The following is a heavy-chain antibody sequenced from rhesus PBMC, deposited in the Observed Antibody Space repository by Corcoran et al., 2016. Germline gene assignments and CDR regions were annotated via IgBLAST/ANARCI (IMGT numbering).Heavy chain of an antibody. V-gene: IGHV4-73*01. CDR1: GGSVSGYW. Sequence: QVQLQQWGEGLVKPSETLSLTCAVYGGSVSGYWWGWIRQPPGKGLEWIGRIRSGGRPNYNPSLKNRVTISIYTSKNQLTLKLSSVTAADTAVYYCARQGAVAATAYGLDSWGQGVVVTVSS. J-gene: IGHJ6*01. D-gene: IGHD4-29*01. CDR2: IRSGGRP. CDR3: ARQGAVAATAYGLDS.